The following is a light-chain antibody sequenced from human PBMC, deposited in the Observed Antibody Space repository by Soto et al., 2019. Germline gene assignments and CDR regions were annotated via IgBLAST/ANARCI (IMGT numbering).Light chain of an antibody. CDR3: QQYNNWPPWT. CDR1: QSVSNN. Sequence: EIVMTQSPAAMSVSPGERVTLSCKASQSVSNNLAWYQQKPGQAPRLLIYDASTRATGIPARFSGSGSGTDFTLTISSLQSEDFAVYYCQQYNNWPPWTFGQGTKVESK. CDR2: DAS. J-gene: IGKJ1*01. V-gene: IGKV3-15*01.